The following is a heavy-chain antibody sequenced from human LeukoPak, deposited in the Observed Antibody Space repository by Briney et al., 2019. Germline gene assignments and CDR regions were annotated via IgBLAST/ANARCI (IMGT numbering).Heavy chain of an antibody. CDR3: AKVLMAARRYFDY. D-gene: IGHD5-24*01. V-gene: IGHV3-23*01. CDR2: ISGSGGST. J-gene: IGHJ4*02. Sequence: PGGSLRLSCAASGFTFSSYAMSWVRQAPGKGLEWVSAISGSGGSTYYADSVKGRFTISRDNSKNTLYLQMNSLRAEDTAVYYRAKVLMAARRYFDYWGQGTLVTVSS. CDR1: GFTFSSYA.